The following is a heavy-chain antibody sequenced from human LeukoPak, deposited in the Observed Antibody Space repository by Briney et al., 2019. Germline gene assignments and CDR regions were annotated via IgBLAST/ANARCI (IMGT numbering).Heavy chain of an antibody. Sequence: GGSLRLSCVASGFTFSSYSMNWVRQAPGKGLEWVSSISSSSSYIYYADSVKGRFTISRDNAKNSLYLQMNSLRAEDTAVYYCARFFYGSETGSAGTNYNWFDPWGQGTLVTVSS. CDR1: GFTFSSYS. V-gene: IGHV3-21*01. J-gene: IGHJ5*02. CDR2: ISSSSSYI. CDR3: ARFFYGSETGSAGTNYNWFDP. D-gene: IGHD3-10*01.